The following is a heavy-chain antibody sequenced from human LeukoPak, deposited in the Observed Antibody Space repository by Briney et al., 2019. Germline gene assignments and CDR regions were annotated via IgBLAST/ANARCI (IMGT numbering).Heavy chain of an antibody. CDR1: GGSISSYY. Sequence: PSETLSLTCTVSGGSISSYYWSWIRQPPGKGLEWIGYIYYSGSTNYNPSLKSRVTISVDTSKNQFSLKLSSVTAADTAVYYCARDGRGTYDFWSGYPPGYYMDVWGKGTTVTVSS. CDR3: ARDGRGTYDFWSGYPPGYYMDV. CDR2: IYYSGST. V-gene: IGHV4-59*12. J-gene: IGHJ6*03. D-gene: IGHD3-3*01.